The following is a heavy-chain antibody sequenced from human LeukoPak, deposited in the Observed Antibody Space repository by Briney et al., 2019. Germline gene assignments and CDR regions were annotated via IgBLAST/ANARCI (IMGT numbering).Heavy chain of an antibody. J-gene: IGHJ3*02. CDR3: AREADSSGWYGDAFDI. D-gene: IGHD6-19*01. Sequence: PSETLSLTCTVSGGSISSYYRSWIRQPPGKGLEWIGYIYYTGSTNYNPSLKSRVTISLDTSKNRFSLKLSSMTAADTAVYYCAREADSSGWYGDAFDIWGQGTMVTVSS. V-gene: IGHV4-59*12. CDR1: GGSISSYY. CDR2: IYYTGST.